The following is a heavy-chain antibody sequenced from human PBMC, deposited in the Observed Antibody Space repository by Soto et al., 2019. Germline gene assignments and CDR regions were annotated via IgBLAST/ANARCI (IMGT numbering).Heavy chain of an antibody. CDR3: TRDRRGPGSYHYFDL. J-gene: IGHJ4*02. Sequence: QVQLVESGGGVVQPGKSLRLSCAASGFTFRSHGMHWARQAPGKGLEWVAVIWYDGSHMRYADSVKGRFTISRDNSKNMVYLQMDSMRVEDTAMYYCTRDRRGPGSYHYFDLWGQGTLVTVSS. V-gene: IGHV3-33*01. D-gene: IGHD3-10*01. CDR1: GFTFRSHG. CDR2: IWYDGSHM.